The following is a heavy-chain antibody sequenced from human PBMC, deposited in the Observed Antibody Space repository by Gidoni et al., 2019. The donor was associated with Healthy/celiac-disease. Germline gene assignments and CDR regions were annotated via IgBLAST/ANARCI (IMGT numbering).Heavy chain of an antibody. CDR3: ARRVALGVVTTQGYYYGMDV. Sequence: EVQLVQSGAEVKKPGESLKISCKGSGYSFTSYWIGWVRQMPGKGLEWMGIIYPGDSDTRYSPSFQGQVTISADKSISTAYLQWSSLKASDTAMYYCARRVALGVVTTQGYYYGMDVWGQGTTVTVSS. V-gene: IGHV5-51*03. CDR1: GYSFTSYW. CDR2: IYPGDSDT. D-gene: IGHD2-21*02. J-gene: IGHJ6*02.